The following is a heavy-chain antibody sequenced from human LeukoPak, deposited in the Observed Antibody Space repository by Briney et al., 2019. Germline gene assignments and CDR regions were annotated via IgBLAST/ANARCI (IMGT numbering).Heavy chain of an antibody. Sequence: SQTLSLTCAISGDSVSSNRAAWNRIRQSPSRGLEWLGRTYYRSKWYNHYAVSVKSRITVNPDTSKNHFSLQLNSVTPEDTAVYYCARTADGILDYWGQGTLVTVSS. CDR2: TYYRSKWYN. V-gene: IGHV6-1*01. D-gene: IGHD5-24*01. CDR3: ARTADGILDY. CDR1: GDSVSSNRAA. J-gene: IGHJ4*02.